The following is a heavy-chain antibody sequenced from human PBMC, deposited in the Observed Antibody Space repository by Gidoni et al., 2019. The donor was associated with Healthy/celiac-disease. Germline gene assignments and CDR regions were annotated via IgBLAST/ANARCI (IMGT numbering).Heavy chain of an antibody. V-gene: IGHV3-21*03. CDR1: GFTFSSYR. J-gene: IGHJ6*02. D-gene: IGHD1-26*01. CDR2: ISSISSYI. CDR3: ARDRFVVGATSYYYYYGMDV. Sequence: EVQMVESGGRLVKPGGSLRPSCAAAGFTFSSYRLTWVRQAPGKGLEWFSSISSISSYIYYADSVKGRFTISSDNAKNSLYLQMNSLGAEDTAVYYCARDRFVVGATSYYYYYGMDVWGQGTTVTVSS.